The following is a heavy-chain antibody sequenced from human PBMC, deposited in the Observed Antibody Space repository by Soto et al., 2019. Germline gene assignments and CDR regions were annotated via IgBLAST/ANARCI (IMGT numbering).Heavy chain of an antibody. CDR1: GFTFSSYS. J-gene: IGHJ4*02. V-gene: IGHV3-21*01. CDR2: ISSSRSYI. CDR3: ARNYSTDY. D-gene: IGHD4-4*01. Sequence: GSLRLSCAASGFTFSSYSMNWVRQAPGKGLEWVSSISSSRSYIYYADSVKGRFTISRDNAKNSLYLQMNSLRAEDTAVYYCARNYSTDYWGQGTLVTVSS.